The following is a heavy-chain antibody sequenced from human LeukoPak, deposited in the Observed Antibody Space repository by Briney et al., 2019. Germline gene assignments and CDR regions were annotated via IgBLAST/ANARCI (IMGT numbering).Heavy chain of an antibody. CDR3: ASGYYYQWSY. V-gene: IGHV4-34*01. CDR2: INHSGST. Sequence: SETLSLTCAVYGGSFSGYYWSWIRQPPGKGLEWIGEINHSGSTNYNPSLKSRVTISVDTSKNQFSLKLSSVTAADTAVYYCASGYYYQWSYWGQGTLVTVSS. D-gene: IGHD3-10*01. CDR1: GGSFSGYY. J-gene: IGHJ4*02.